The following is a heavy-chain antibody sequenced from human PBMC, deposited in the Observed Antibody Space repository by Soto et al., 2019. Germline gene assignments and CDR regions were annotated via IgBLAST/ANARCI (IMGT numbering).Heavy chain of an antibody. CDR1: VFTFSSYG. CDR3: AKDRRAGGNYGFYSDF. J-gene: IGHJ4*02. D-gene: IGHD1-7*01. Sequence: WWSLRLCCSASVFTFSSYGMTWVRQAPGKGLEWVSFSSATGAGTYYADSVKGRFTISRDNSKNTLYLQMSSLRADDTAVYYCAKDRRAGGNYGFYSDFWGQGALVTVSS. CDR2: SSATGAGT. V-gene: IGHV3-23*01.